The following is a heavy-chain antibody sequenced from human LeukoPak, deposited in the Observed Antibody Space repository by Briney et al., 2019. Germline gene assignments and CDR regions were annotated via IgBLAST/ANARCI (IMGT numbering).Heavy chain of an antibody. D-gene: IGHD5-18*01. Sequence: PGRSLRLSCAASGFTFDDYAMHWVRQAPGKGLEWVSGISWNSGSIGYADSVKGRSTISRDNAKNSLYLQMNSLRAEDTALYYCAKDMGYSYGYLDYYYGMDVWGQGTTVTVSS. J-gene: IGHJ6*02. V-gene: IGHV3-9*01. CDR1: GFTFDDYA. CDR3: AKDMGYSYGYLDYYYGMDV. CDR2: ISWNSGSI.